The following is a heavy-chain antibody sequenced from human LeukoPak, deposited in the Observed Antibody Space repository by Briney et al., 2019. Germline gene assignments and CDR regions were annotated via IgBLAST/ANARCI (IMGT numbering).Heavy chain of an antibody. D-gene: IGHD6-19*01. Sequence: GASVKVSCKVSGYTLTELSMHWVRQAPGKGLEWMGGFDPEDGETIYAQKFQGRVTMTEDTSTDTAYMELSSLRSGDTAVYYCATDNPGIAVAAPDYWGQGTLVTVSS. CDR1: GYTLTELS. J-gene: IGHJ4*02. CDR3: ATDNPGIAVAAPDY. CDR2: FDPEDGET. V-gene: IGHV1-24*01.